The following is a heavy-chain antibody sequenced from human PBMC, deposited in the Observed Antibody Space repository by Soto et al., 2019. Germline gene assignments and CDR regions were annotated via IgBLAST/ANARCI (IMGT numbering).Heavy chain of an antibody. Sequence: QVQLVQSGAEEKKPGASVKVSCKASGYTFTSYAMHWVRQAPGQRLEWMGWINAGNGNTKYSQKFQGRVTITRDTSASTDYMEMSSLRSEDTAVYSCARGSGPMIEWHWGQGTLVTVSS. CDR1: GYTFTSYA. D-gene: IGHD3-22*01. CDR3: ARGSGPMIEWH. J-gene: IGHJ4*02. V-gene: IGHV1-3*05. CDR2: INAGNGNT.